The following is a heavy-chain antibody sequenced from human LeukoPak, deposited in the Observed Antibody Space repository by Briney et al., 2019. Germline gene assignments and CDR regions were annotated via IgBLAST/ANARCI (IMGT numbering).Heavy chain of an antibody. Sequence: GGSLRLSCAASGFTFSSYGMHWVRQAPGKGLEWVAVIWYDGSNKYYADSVKGRFTISRDNSKNTLYLQMNSLRAEDTAVYYRAKEEAAAGTGYYYYYMDVWGKGTTVTVSS. CDR3: AKEEAAAGTGYYYYYMDV. V-gene: IGHV3-33*06. CDR2: IWYDGSNK. CDR1: GFTFSSYG. D-gene: IGHD6-13*01. J-gene: IGHJ6*03.